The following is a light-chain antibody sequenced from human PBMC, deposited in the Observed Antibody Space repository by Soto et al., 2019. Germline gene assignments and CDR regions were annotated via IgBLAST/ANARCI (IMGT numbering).Light chain of an antibody. Sequence: DIVMTQSPDSLAVSLGERATINCKSSQSVLHSSNSNNYLAWYQQKPGQPPKLIIYWASTRESGVPDRFSGSGSGTDFTLTISTLQAEDVAVYYCQQYYSTPRTFGQGTKVEIK. CDR2: WAS. CDR3: QQYYSTPRT. V-gene: IGKV4-1*01. CDR1: QSVLHSSNSNNY. J-gene: IGKJ1*01.